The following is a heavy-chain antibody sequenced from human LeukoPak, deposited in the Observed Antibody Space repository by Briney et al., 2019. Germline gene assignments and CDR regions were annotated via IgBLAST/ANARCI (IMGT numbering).Heavy chain of an antibody. Sequence: PGESLRLSCAASGFTFSRYAMSWVRQAPGEGLGWVSAISDSGGSTNYADSVKGRFTISRDNSKNTLYLQMNSLRAEDTAIYYCAKDYRDSSGAYYYMDVWGKGTTVTVSS. CDR1: GFTFSRYA. CDR2: ISDSGGST. V-gene: IGHV3-23*01. J-gene: IGHJ6*03. CDR3: AKDYRDSSGAYYYMDV. D-gene: IGHD3-22*01.